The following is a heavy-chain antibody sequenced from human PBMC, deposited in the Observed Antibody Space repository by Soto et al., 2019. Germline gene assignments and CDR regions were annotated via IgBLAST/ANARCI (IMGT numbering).Heavy chain of an antibody. J-gene: IGHJ5*02. CDR1: GGSVSSGSYY. V-gene: IGHV4-61*01. CDR3: AREVDYGETWFAP. CDR2: IYYGGST. D-gene: IGHD4-17*01. Sequence: QVQLQESGPGLVKPSETLSLTSTVSGGSVSSGSYYWSWMRQPPGKGLEWVGYIYYGGSTKYNPSLKSRAPISVHTSKTQFSLKLSSVTAADTAVYYCAREVDYGETWFAPWGKGTLVTVSS.